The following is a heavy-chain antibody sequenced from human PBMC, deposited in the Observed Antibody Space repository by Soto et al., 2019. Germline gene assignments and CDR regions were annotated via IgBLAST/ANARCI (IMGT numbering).Heavy chain of an antibody. V-gene: IGHV5-51*01. J-gene: IGHJ6*02. Sequence: PGESLKISCKGSGYSFTSYWIGWVRQMPGKGLEWMGIIYPGDSDTRYSPSFQGQVTISADKSISTAYLQWSSLKASDTAMYYCARLLYYDFWSGYTAPGVDVWGQGTTVTV. CDR3: ARLLYYDFWSGYTAPGVDV. CDR2: IYPGDSDT. CDR1: GYSFTSYW. D-gene: IGHD3-3*01.